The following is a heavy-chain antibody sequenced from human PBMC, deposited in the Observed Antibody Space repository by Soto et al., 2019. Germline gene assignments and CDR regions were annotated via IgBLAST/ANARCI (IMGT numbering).Heavy chain of an antibody. CDR3: AKLTSGWSSGACDY. D-gene: IGHD6-19*01. CDR1: GFTLSSYG. V-gene: IGHV3-30*18. CDR2: TSYDGSNK. Sequence: QVRLAESGGGVVQPGRSLRLSCAASGFTLSSYGMHWVRQAPGKGLEWVAGTSYDGSNKYYADFVQGQFTSSRDNAKTTLYLQVDSLRPEDTGVYYCAKLTSGWSSGACDYWGHRTVVTVSS. J-gene: IGHJ4*01.